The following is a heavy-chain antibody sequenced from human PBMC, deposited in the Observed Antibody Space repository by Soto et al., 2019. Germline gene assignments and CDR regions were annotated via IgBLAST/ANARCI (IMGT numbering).Heavy chain of an antibody. J-gene: IGHJ4*02. Sequence: QVQLVPSGAEVKKPGASVKVTCKVSGHTLSELSMHWVRQAPGKGLEWMGGFDPEDGETISAQEFQGRVTMTEDTSTDSTYMELSSLRSEDTAVYYCAAGGTRWLHSPFDYWGQGTLVTISS. CDR3: AAGGTRWLHSPFDY. V-gene: IGHV1-24*01. CDR1: GHTLSELS. D-gene: IGHD1-1*01. CDR2: FDPEDGET.